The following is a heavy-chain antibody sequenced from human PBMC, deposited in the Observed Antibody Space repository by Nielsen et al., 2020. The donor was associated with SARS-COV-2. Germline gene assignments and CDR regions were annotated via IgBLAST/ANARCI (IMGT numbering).Heavy chain of an antibody. CDR2: ISSSSSTI. Sequence: GESLPISCAASGFTFSSYSMNWVRQAPGKGLEWVSYISSSSSTIYYADSVKGRFTISRDNAKNSLYLQMHSLRAEDTAVYYCARDSSGWYALTTYYYYGMDVWGQGTTVTVAS. V-gene: IGHV3-48*01. CDR3: ARDSSGWYALTTYYYYGMDV. D-gene: IGHD6-19*01. J-gene: IGHJ6*02. CDR1: GFTFSSYS.